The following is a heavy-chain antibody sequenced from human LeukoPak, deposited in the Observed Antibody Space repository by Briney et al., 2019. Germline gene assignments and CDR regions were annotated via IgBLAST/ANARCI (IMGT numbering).Heavy chain of an antibody. V-gene: IGHV3-21*01. D-gene: IGHD1-1*01. CDR2: ISSNSAYI. CDR1: GLTFSTYS. CDR3: ARGGVLEPYGAFDI. J-gene: IGHJ3*02. Sequence: GGSLRLSCAASGLTFSTYSMNRVRQAPGKGLEWVSSISSNSAYIHYADSVKGRFTISRDNAKNSLYLQMNSLRADDTAVYYCARGGVLEPYGAFDIWGQGTVVTVSS.